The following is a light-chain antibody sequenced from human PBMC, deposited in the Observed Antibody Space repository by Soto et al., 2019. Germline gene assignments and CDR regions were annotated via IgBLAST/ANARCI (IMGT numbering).Light chain of an antibody. CDR2: DAS. CDR3: HQRSNWLT. V-gene: IGKV3-11*01. Sequence: IVLTQSPATLSLSPGERATLSRRASQSISSFLAWYQQKPGQAPRLLIYDASNRATGIPARFSGSGSGTDFTLTISSLEPEDFAVYYCHQRSNWLTFGGGTKVEI. J-gene: IGKJ4*01. CDR1: QSISSF.